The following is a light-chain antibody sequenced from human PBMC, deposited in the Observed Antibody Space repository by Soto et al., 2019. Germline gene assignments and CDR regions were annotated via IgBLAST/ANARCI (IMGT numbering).Light chain of an antibody. CDR3: QHWDTSLMST. CDR1: QSVSSNL. V-gene: IGKV3-20*01. CDR2: GAS. Sequence: EIVLTQSPGTLSLSPGERATLSCRASQSVSSNLLAWYQQKPGQAPRLLIYGASSRATGIPDRFSGSGSGTDFTLTISRLEPEDVAVYYCQHWDTSLMSTFVHGTKLEI. J-gene: IGKJ2*01.